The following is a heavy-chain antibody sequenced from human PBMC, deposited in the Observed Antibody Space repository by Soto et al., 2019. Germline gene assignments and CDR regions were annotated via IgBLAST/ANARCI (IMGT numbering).Heavy chain of an antibody. CDR1: GYTFTTYG. CDR3: ARSLVYSSSAWFDP. J-gene: IGHJ5*02. V-gene: IGHV1-18*01. D-gene: IGHD6-6*01. Sequence: QVQLVQSGAEVRKPGASVKVSCKASGYTFTTYGITWVRQARGQGLEWMGWISTYNGNTNYEQKLQGRVTMTSDTSTSTAYMELRNLTPDDTAVYDCARSLVYSSSAWFDPWGQGTLVTVSS. CDR2: ISTYNGNT.